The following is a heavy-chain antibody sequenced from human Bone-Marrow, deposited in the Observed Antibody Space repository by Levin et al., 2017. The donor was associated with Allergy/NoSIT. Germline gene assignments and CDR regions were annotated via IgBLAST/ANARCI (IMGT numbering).Heavy chain of an antibody. CDR1: GYTFTSHW. V-gene: IGHV5-51*01. J-gene: IGHJ2*01. CDR3: ARISLYSDSFQRVPRTYRFFDL. Sequence: GESLKISCKGSGYTFTSHWVGWVRQMPGEGLEWMGIIFPGDSETRYSPSFNGQVTISADKSINTAYLQWSSLKASDTAMYFCARISLYSDSFQRVPRTYRFFDLWGRGTLVTVSS. D-gene: IGHD4-11*01. CDR2: IFPGDSET.